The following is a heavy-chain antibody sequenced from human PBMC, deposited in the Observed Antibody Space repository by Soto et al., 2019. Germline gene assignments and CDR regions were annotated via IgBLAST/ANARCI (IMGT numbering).Heavy chain of an antibody. J-gene: IGHJ4*02. Sequence: EVQLLESGGGLVQPGGSLRLSCAASGFTFSSYAMSWIRQAPGKGLEWVSAISGSGGSTYYADSVKGRFTISRDNSKNTLYLQMNSLRAEDTAVYYCAKASGWFGEFDYWGQGTLVTVSS. D-gene: IGHD3-10*01. CDR3: AKASGWFGEFDY. CDR2: ISGSGGST. CDR1: GFTFSSYA. V-gene: IGHV3-23*01.